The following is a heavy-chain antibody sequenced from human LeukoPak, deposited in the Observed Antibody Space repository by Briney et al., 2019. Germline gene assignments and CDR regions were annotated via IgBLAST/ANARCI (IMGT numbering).Heavy chain of an antibody. J-gene: IGHJ4*02. D-gene: IGHD3-22*01. CDR2: ITAILHTA. Sequence: ASVKVSCKTSGGTFNSYAISWVRQAPGQGLEWMGGITAILHTANCAQKFQGRVTITADEFMSTVYMELSSLRSEDTAVYYCARHSGYHSTMYLDYWGQGTLVTVSS. V-gene: IGHV1-69*13. CDR3: ARHSGYHSTMYLDY. CDR1: GGTFNSYA.